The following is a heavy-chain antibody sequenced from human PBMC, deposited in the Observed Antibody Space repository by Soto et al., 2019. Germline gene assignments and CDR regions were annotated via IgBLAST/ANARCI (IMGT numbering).Heavy chain of an antibody. CDR3: ASLTATNNFDY. CDR2: INHSGST. CDR1: GGSFSGYY. Sequence: QVQLQQWGAGLLKPSETLSLTCAVYGGSFSGYYWSWIRQPPGKGLEWIGEINHSGSTNYNPSLKSRVTISVDTSKNQFSLKLSSVTAADTAVYYCASLTATNNFDYWGQGTLVTVSS. V-gene: IGHV4-34*01. D-gene: IGHD5-12*01. J-gene: IGHJ4*02.